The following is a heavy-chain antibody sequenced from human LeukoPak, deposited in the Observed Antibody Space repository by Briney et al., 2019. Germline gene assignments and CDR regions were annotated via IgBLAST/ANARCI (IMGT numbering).Heavy chain of an antibody. J-gene: IGHJ6*03. CDR3: ARDMVRGVGDYYYYYYMDV. D-gene: IGHD3-10*01. CDR1: AYTFTGYY. Sequence: ASVKVSCKASAYTFTGYYIHWVRQAPAQGLEWMGWINPNTGGTNYAQKLQGRVTMTTDTSTSTAYMELRSLRSDDTAVYYCARDMVRGVGDYYYYYYMDVWGKGTTVTISS. CDR2: INPNTGGT. V-gene: IGHV1-2*02.